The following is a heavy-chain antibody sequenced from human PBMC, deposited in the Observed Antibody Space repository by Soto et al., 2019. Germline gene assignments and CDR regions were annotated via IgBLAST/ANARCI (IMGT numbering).Heavy chain of an antibody. CDR3: AREGLWFGEVYYYYYYGMDV. Sequence: GGSLRLSCAASGFTFSSYWMSWVRQAPGKGLEWVANIKQDGSEKYYVDSVKGRFTISRDNAKNSLYLQMNSLRAEDTAVYYCAREGLWFGEVYYYYYYGMDVWGQGTTVTVSS. D-gene: IGHD3-10*01. CDR2: IKQDGSEK. V-gene: IGHV3-7*05. J-gene: IGHJ6*02. CDR1: GFTFSSYW.